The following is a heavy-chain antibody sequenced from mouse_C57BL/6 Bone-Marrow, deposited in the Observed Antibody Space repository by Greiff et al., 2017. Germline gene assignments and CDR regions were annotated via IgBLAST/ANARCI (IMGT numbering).Heavy chain of an antibody. CDR3: TRSCDGYLWFFDD. CDR1: GYTFTSYW. Sequence: EVQLQESGTVLARPGASVKMSCKTSGYTFTSYWMHWVKQRPGQGLEWIGAIYPGNSDTSYNQKFKGKAKLTAVTSASTAYMELSSLTNEDSAVDYCTRSCDGYLWFFDDWGQGTTLTVSS. J-gene: IGHJ2*01. V-gene: IGHV1-5*01. CDR2: IYPGNSDT. D-gene: IGHD2-3*01.